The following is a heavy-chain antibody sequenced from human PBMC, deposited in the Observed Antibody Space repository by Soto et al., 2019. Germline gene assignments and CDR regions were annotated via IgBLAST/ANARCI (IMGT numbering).Heavy chain of an antibody. Sequence: EVQLLESGGGLVQPGGSLRLSCVASGFTLSNFAMSWVRQAPGEGLEWVSSVGGADDTYYADSVEGRFTISRDNSKNTLYLQLSSLSAGDTAVYYCAKDAVSYISVGDAFDIWGQGTLVTVSS. CDR1: GFTLSNFA. CDR2: SVGGADDT. J-gene: IGHJ3*02. D-gene: IGHD1-26*01. V-gene: IGHV3-23*01. CDR3: AKDAVSYISVGDAFDI.